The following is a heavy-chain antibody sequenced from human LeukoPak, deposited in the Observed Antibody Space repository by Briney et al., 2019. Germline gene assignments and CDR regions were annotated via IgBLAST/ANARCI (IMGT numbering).Heavy chain of an antibody. Sequence: SETLSLTCAVYGGSFSGYYWSWIRQPPGKGLEWIGEINHSGSTNYNPSLKSRATISVDTSKNQFSLKLSSVTAADTAVYYCARAYYDILPPDPWGQGTLVTVSS. J-gene: IGHJ5*02. V-gene: IGHV4-34*01. CDR2: INHSGST. CDR1: GGSFSGYY. D-gene: IGHD3-9*01. CDR3: ARAYYDILPPDP.